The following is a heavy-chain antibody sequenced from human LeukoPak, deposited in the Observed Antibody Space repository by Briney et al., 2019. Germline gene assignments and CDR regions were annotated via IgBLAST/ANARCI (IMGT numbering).Heavy chain of an antibody. Sequence: GGSLRLSCAASEFTFSSYAMSWVRQAPGKGLEWVSAISGSGGSTYYADSVKGRFTISRDNSKNTLYLQMNSLRAEDTAVYYCAKHRVPGIIHYWGQGTLVTVSS. CDR3: AKHRVPGIIHY. V-gene: IGHV3-23*01. CDR1: EFTFSSYA. J-gene: IGHJ4*02. CDR2: ISGSGGST. D-gene: IGHD6-19*01.